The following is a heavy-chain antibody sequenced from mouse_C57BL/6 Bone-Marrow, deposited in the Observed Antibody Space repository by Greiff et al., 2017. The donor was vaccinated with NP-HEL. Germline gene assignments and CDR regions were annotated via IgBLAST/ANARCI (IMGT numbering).Heavy chain of an antibody. J-gene: IGHJ1*03. V-gene: IGHV5-6*01. CDR1: GFTFSSYG. Sequence: EVQLQESGGDLVKPGGSLKLSCAASGFTFSSYGMSWVRQTPDKRLEWVATISSGGSYTYYPDSVKGRFTISRDNAKNTLYLQMSSLKSEDTAMYYCASRGITTVVAKDWYFDVWGTGTTVTVSS. D-gene: IGHD1-1*01. CDR3: ASRGITTVVAKDWYFDV. CDR2: ISSGGSYT.